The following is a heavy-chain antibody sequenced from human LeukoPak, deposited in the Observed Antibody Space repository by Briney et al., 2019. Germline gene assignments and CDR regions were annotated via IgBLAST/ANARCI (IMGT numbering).Heavy chain of an antibody. CDR1: GFDFSNYW. V-gene: IGHV3-7*03. J-gene: IGHJ4*02. CDR2: IKQDGSEK. Sequence: GGSLRLSCAASGFDFSNYWMYWVRQAPGKGLEWVANIKQDGSEKYYVDSVRGRFTISRDNAKNSLSLQMNSLRAEDAAVFYCARDQYDTWSRRGNFDSWGQGTLVIVSS. D-gene: IGHD3/OR15-3a*01. CDR3: ARDQYDTWSRRGNFDS.